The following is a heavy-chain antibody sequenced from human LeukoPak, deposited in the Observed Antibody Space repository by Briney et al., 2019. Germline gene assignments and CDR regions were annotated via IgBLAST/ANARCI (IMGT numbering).Heavy chain of an antibody. J-gene: IGHJ4*02. V-gene: IGHV1-69*13. CDR1: GYTFTSYG. CDR3: ARHPFPGTGLYFDY. D-gene: IGHD1-14*01. Sequence: SVKVSCKASGYTFTSYGISWVRQAPGQGLEWMGGIIPIFGTANYAQKFQGRVTITADESTSTAYMELSSLRSEDTAVYYCARHPFPGTGLYFDYWGQGTLVTVSS. CDR2: IIPIFGTA.